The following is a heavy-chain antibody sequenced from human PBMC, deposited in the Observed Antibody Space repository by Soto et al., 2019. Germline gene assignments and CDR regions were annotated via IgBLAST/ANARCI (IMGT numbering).Heavy chain of an antibody. J-gene: IGHJ4*02. V-gene: IGHV1-69*02. D-gene: IGHD2-2*01. CDR3: ARTHESVPAPYYFDY. CDR2: IIPILGIA. Sequence: QVQLVQSGAEVKKPGSSVKVSCKASGGTFSSYTISWVRQAPGQGLAWMGRIIPILGIANYAQKFQGRVTITADKSTSTAYMELSSLRAEDTAVYYCARTHESVPAPYYFDYWGQGTVVTVSS. CDR1: GGTFSSYT.